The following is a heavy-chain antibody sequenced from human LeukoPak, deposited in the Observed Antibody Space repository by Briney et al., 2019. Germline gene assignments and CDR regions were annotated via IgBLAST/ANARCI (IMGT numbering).Heavy chain of an antibody. CDR1: GFTVSSNF. CDR3: ARGYCTSSSCYNDY. D-gene: IGHD2-2*02. V-gene: IGHV3-53*05. Sequence: GGSLRLSCAASGFTVSSNFMTWVRQAPGKGLEWVSVIYSGGSTYYADSVRGRFTISRDNSKNTLYLQMNSLRAEDTAVYSCARGYCTSSSCYNDYWGQGALVTVSS. CDR2: IYSGGST. J-gene: IGHJ4*02.